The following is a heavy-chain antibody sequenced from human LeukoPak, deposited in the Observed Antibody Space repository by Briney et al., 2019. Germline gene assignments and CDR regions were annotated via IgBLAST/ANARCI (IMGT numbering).Heavy chain of an antibody. J-gene: IGHJ4*02. CDR1: GFTFSSYS. V-gene: IGHV3-21*01. CDR3: ASFIGDGYNTRRKGEFDY. CDR2: ISSSSSYI. Sequence: GGSLSLSCAASGFTFSSYSMNWVRQAPGKGLEWVSSISSSSSYIYYADSVKGRFTISRDSAKNSLYLQMNSLRAEDTAVYYCASFIGDGYNTRRKGEFDYWGQGTLITVSS. D-gene: IGHD5-24*01.